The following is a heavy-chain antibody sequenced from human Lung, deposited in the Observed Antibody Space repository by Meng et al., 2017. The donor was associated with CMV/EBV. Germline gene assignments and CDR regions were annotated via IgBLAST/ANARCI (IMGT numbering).Heavy chain of an antibody. Sequence: SVXVSXKASGGTFSSYAISWVRQAPGQGLEWMGGIIPILGIANYAQKFQGRVTITTDESTSTAYMELSSLRSEDTAVYYCARGGSSSWSRRYNWFDPWGQGXLVTVSS. CDR2: IIPILGIA. CDR3: ARGGSSSWSRRYNWFDP. V-gene: IGHV1-69*10. CDR1: GGTFSSYA. J-gene: IGHJ5*02. D-gene: IGHD6-13*01.